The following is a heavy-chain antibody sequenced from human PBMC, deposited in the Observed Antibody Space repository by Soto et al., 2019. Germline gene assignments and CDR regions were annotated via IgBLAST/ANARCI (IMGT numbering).Heavy chain of an antibody. CDR3: ARDRLDVVVPAAILAY. CDR2: ISYDGSNK. V-gene: IGHV3-30-3*01. D-gene: IGHD2-2*02. J-gene: IGHJ4*02. CDR1: GFTFSSYA. Sequence: QVQLVESGGGVVQPGRSLRLSCAASGFTFSSYAMHWVRQAPGKGLEWVAVISYDGSNKYYADSVKGRFTISRDNSKNTLYLQMNSLRAKDTAVFYCARDRLDVVVPAAILAYWGQGTLVTVSS.